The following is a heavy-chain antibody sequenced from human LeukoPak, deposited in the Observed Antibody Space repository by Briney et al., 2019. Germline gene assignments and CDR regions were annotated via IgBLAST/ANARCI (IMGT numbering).Heavy chain of an antibody. J-gene: IGHJ6*03. CDR2: IYTSGST. V-gene: IGHV4-61*02. Sequence: SETLSLTCTVSGGSISSGSYYWSWIRQPAGKGLEWIGRIYTSGSTNYNPSLKSRVTISVDPSKNQFSLKLSSVTAADTAVYYCAREQVVPAAMGYYYYMDVWGKGTTVTVSS. CDR3: AREQVVPAAMGYYYYMDV. D-gene: IGHD2-2*01. CDR1: GGSISSGSYY.